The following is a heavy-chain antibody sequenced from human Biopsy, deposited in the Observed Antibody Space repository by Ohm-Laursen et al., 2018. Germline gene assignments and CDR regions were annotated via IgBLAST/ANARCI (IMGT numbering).Heavy chain of an antibody. CDR1: GGSVSGYY. CDR2: LYTSGST. J-gene: IGHJ3*01. CDR3: ARDAALAVAPLADDGFDL. V-gene: IGHV4-4*07. Sequence: GTLSLTCTVSGGSVSGYYWNWIRLPVGKGLEWIGRLYTSGSTNYNPSLKSRVTVSVDTSRNQFSLRLSSVTAADTGIYYCARDAALAVAPLADDGFDLWGQGTMVTVSS. D-gene: IGHD6-19*01.